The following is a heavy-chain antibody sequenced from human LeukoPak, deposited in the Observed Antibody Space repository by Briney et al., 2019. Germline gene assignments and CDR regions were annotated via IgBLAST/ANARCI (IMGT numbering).Heavy chain of an antibody. J-gene: IGHJ4*02. V-gene: IGHV4-31*03. D-gene: IGHD3-22*01. CDR3: ARESESYYYDSSGYFFDY. Sequence: PSETLSLTCTVSGGSISSGGYYWGWIRQHPGKGLEWIGYIYYSGSTYYNPSLKSRVTISVDTSKNQFSLKLSSVTAADTAVYYCARESESYYYDSSGYFFDYWGQGTLVTVSS. CDR1: GGSISSGGYY. CDR2: IYYSGST.